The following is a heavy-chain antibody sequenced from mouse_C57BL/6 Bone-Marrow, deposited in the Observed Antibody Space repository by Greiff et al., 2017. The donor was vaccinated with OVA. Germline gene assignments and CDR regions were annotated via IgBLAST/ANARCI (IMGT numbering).Heavy chain of an antibody. Sequence: QVQLQQPGAELVRPGPSVKLSCKASGYTFTSYWMHWVKQRPGQGLEWIGVIDPSDSYTNYNQKFKGKATLTVDTSSSTAYMQLSSLTSEDSAVYYCARSYYYGSSGYAMDYWGQGTSVTVSS. CDR1: GYTFTSYW. J-gene: IGHJ4*01. CDR2: IDPSDSYT. D-gene: IGHD1-1*01. V-gene: IGHV1-59*01. CDR3: ARSYYYGSSGYAMDY.